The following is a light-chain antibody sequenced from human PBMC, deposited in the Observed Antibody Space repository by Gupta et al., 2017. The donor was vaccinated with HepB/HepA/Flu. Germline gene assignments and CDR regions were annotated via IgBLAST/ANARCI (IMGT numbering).Light chain of an antibody. V-gene: IGKV3-11*01. CDR1: QNISSN. Sequence: EDVLTQSPATLSLSPGERATLSCRASQNISSNLAWYQQKPGQAPRLLIYDASNRATGIPARFSGSGSGTDFTLTISSLEPEDFAVYYCQQRPNWPPSITFGQGTRLEI. CDR2: DAS. CDR3: QQRPNWPPSIT. J-gene: IGKJ5*01.